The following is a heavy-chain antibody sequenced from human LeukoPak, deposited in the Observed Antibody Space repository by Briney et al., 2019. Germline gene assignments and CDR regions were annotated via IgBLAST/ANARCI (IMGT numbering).Heavy chain of an antibody. V-gene: IGHV3-48*01. CDR3: ARIAVTGTGGPFDY. CDR1: GFTFSSYS. Sequence: GGSLRLSCAASGFTFSSYSMNWVRQAPGKGLEWVSYISSSSSTIYYADSVKGRFTISRDNAKNSLYLQMNSLRAEDTAVYYCARIAVTGTGGPFDYWGQGTLVTVSS. J-gene: IGHJ4*02. D-gene: IGHD6-19*01. CDR2: ISSSSSTI.